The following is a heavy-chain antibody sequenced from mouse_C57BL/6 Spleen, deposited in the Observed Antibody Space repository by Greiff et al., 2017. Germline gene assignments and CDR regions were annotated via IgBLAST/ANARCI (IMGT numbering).Heavy chain of an antibody. V-gene: IGHV1-59*01. CDR3: ARGGGGKDY. CDR2: IDPSDSYT. J-gene: IGHJ2*01. Sequence: QVQLQQPGAELVRPGTSVKLSCKASGYTFTSYWMHWVKQRPVQGLEWIGVIDPSDSYTNYNQKFKGKATLTVDTSSSTAYMQLSSLTSEDSAVYYCARGGGGKDYWGQGTTRTVSS. D-gene: IGHD1-1*02. CDR1: GYTFTSYW.